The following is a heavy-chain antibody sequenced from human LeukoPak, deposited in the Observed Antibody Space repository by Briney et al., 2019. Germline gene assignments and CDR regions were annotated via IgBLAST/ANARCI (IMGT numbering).Heavy chain of an antibody. Sequence: SETLSLTCTISGGSIGSYYWTWIRQPPGKGLEWIGYIDYSGSTNYNPSFKSRVTISVDTSKNQFSLKLSSLTAADTAVYYCARGGTTVTPGLLWFDPWGQGTLVTVSS. CDR3: ARGGTTVTPGLLWFDP. D-gene: IGHD4-17*01. CDR2: IDYSGST. V-gene: IGHV4-59*01. CDR1: GGSIGSYY. J-gene: IGHJ5*02.